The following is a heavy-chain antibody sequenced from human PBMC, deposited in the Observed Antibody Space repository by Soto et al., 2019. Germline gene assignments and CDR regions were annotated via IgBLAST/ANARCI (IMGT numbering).Heavy chain of an antibody. J-gene: IGHJ4*02. V-gene: IGHV4-34*01. CDR3: AVFWSGYYRNPYYFDY. D-gene: IGHD3-3*01. CDR1: GGSFSGYY. Sequence: PSETLSLTCAVYGGSFSGYYWSWIRQPPGKGLEWIGEINHSGSTNYNPSLKSRVTISVDTSKNQFSLKLSSVTAADTAVYYCAVFWSGYYRNPYYFDYWGQGTLVTVS. CDR2: INHSGST.